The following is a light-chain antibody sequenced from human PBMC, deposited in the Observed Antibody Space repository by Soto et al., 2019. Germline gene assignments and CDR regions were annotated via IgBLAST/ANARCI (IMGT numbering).Light chain of an antibody. Sequence: DIPMTQSPSTLSASLGDRVTITCRASQSISRWLAWYQKKPGKAPKVLIYDAYNLESGVPSRFSRSGSGTELTLTISSLQPDDFATYYCQLYNSYSMYTCGRGTKLEI. CDR1: QSISRW. J-gene: IGKJ2*01. V-gene: IGKV1-5*01. CDR2: DAY. CDR3: QLYNSYSMYT.